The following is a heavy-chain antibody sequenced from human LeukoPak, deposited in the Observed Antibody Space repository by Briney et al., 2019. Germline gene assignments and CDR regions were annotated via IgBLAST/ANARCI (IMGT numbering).Heavy chain of an antibody. CDR1: GFTFSSYG. Sequence: GGSLRLSCAASGFTFSSYGMHWVRQAPGKGLEWVAFIRYDGSNKYYADSVKGRFTISRDNSKNTLYLQMNSLRAEDTAVYYCATRAKGYCSGGSCYSPDYWGQGTLVTVSS. CDR2: IRYDGSNK. V-gene: IGHV3-30*02. CDR3: ATRAKGYCSGGSCYSPDY. J-gene: IGHJ4*02. D-gene: IGHD2-15*01.